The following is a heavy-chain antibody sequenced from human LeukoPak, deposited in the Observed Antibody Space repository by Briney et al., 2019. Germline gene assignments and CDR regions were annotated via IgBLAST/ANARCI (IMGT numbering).Heavy chain of an antibody. D-gene: IGHD2-2*01. CDR2: INHSGRT. J-gene: IGHJ6*03. CDR1: GGSFSGYY. CDR3: ARGRGCSSTSCKRYYYYYYYMDV. Sequence: PSETLSLTCAVDGGSFSGYYWSWIRQPPGKGLEWIGEINHSGRTNYNPSLKSRDTISVDTSKNQFSLKLSSVTAADTAVYYCARGRGCSSTSCKRYYYYYYYMDVWGKGTTVTVSS. V-gene: IGHV4-34*01.